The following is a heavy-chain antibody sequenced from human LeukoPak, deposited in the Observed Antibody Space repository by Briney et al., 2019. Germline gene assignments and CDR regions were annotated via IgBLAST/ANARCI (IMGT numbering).Heavy chain of an antibody. J-gene: IGHJ4*02. CDR1: GGSISRSPYY. Sequence: KPSETLSLTCTVSGGSISRSPYYWGWIRQPPGKGLEWIGSIHYSGSTYFNPSLKRRVTTSVDTSKNQFSLKLSSVTAADTAVYYCAREQRYGSGSLDYWGQGTLVTVSS. CDR3: AREQRYGSGSLDY. D-gene: IGHD3-10*01. CDR2: IHYSGST. V-gene: IGHV4-39*07.